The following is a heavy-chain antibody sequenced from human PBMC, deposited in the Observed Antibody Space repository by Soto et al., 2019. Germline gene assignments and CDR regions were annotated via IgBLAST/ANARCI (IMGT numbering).Heavy chain of an antibody. CDR3: AREYYDFWSVTFSYYGMDV. D-gene: IGHD3-3*01. CDR2: IYSSGTT. J-gene: IGHJ6*02. Sequence: SDALSLTCSLSGGSIRRYYWTWIRQPPGTGLEWVGNIYSSGTTNYNPSLKSRVTISIDTSKNQVSLKLNAVTAADTAVYFCAREYYDFWSVTFSYYGMDVWGQGTTVTVSS. V-gene: IGHV4-59*01. CDR1: GGSIRRYY.